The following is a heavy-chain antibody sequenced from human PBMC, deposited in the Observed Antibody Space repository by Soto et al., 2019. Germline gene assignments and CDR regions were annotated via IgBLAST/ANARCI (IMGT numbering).Heavy chain of an antibody. CDR2: INHSGST. Sequence: SETLSLTCAVYGGSFSGYYWSWIRQPPGKGLEWIGEINHSGSTNYNPSLKSRVTISVDTSKNQFSLKLSSVTAADTAVYYCARGGVGVVAATFDYWGQGTLVTVSS. CDR3: ARGGVGVVAATFDY. D-gene: IGHD2-15*01. CDR1: GGSFSGYY. J-gene: IGHJ4*02. V-gene: IGHV4-34*01.